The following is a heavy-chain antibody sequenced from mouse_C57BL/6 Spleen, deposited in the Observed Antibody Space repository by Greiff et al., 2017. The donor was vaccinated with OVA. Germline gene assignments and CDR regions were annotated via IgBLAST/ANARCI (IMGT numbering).Heavy chain of an antibody. Sequence: QVQLQQPGAELVKPGASVKMSCKASGYTFTSYWITWVKQRPGQGLEWIGDIYPGSGSTNYNEKFKSKATLTVDTSSTAYMQLSSLTSEDSAVYYCARWYYGSPGYWGQGTTLTVSS. J-gene: IGHJ2*01. CDR1: GYTFTSYW. CDR2: IYPGSGST. CDR3: ARWYYGSPGY. V-gene: IGHV1-55*01. D-gene: IGHD1-1*01.